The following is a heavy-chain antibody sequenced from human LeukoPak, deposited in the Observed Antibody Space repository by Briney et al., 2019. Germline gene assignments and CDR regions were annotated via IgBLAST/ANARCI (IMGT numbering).Heavy chain of an antibody. CDR3: AVDAYLGGHLRNWFDP. CDR2: IIPIFGTA. Sequence: SVKVSCKASGGTFSSYAISWVRQAPGQGLEWMGGIIPIFGTANYAQKFQGRVTITADESTSTAYMELSSLRSEDTAVYYCAVDAYLGGHLRNWFDPWGQGTLVTVSS. CDR1: GGTFSSYA. D-gene: IGHD2-21*01. V-gene: IGHV1-69*13. J-gene: IGHJ5*02.